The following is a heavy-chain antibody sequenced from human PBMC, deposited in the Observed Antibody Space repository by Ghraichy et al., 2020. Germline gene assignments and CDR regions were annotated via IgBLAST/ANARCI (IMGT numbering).Heavy chain of an antibody. J-gene: IGHJ3*02. CDR2: FDPEDGET. V-gene: IGHV1-24*01. CDR3: LIADYIWGSYRSDAFDI. CDR1: GYTLTELS. Sequence: ASVKVSCKVSGYTLTELSMHWVRQAPGKGLEWMGGFDPEDGETIYAQKFQGRVTMTEDTSTDTAYMELSSLRSEDTAVYYCLIADYIWGSYRSDAFDIWGQGTMVTVSS. D-gene: IGHD3-16*02.